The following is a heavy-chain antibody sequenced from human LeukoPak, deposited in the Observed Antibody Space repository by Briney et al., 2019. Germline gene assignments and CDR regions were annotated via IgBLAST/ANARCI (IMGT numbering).Heavy chain of an antibody. CDR1: GGSISSSSYY. J-gene: IGHJ3*02. V-gene: IGHV4-39*07. CDR3: ARDGAGMPPAFDI. D-gene: IGHD1-26*01. CDR2: IYYSGST. Sequence: SGTLSLTCTVSGGSISSSSYYWGWIRQPPGKGLEWIGSIYYSGSTYYNPSLKSRVTISVDTSKNQFSLKLSSVTAADTAVYYCARDGAGMPPAFDIWGQGTMVTVSS.